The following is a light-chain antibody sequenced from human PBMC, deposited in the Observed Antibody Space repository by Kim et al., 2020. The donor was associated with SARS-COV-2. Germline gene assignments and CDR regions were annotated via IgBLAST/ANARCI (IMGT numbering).Light chain of an antibody. J-gene: IGLJ2*01. CDR3: QEWDSTTRV. CDR2: GVN. V-gene: IGLV3-1*01. CDR1: KLGEKC. Sequence: SYELTQPPSVSVLPGQTASITCSGDKLGEKCVCWYQKKAGQSPIVVIYGVNKRPSGIPERFSGSNSGNTATLTISVNQDMDEADYYCQEWDSTTRVFGGG.